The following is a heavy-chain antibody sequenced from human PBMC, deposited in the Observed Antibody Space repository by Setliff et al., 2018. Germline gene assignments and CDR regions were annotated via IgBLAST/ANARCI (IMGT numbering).Heavy chain of an antibody. V-gene: IGHV4-31*03. Sequence: PSETLSLTCTVSGGSISSGGYYWSWIRQHPGKGLEWIGYIYYSGSTYYNPSLKSRVTISVDTSKNQFSLKLSSVTAADTAVYYCARVVRSYDFWSGYYGLSSYYMDVWGKGTTVTVSS. J-gene: IGHJ6*03. CDR2: IYYSGST. CDR1: GGSISSGGYY. D-gene: IGHD3-3*01. CDR3: ARVVRSYDFWSGYYGLSSYYMDV.